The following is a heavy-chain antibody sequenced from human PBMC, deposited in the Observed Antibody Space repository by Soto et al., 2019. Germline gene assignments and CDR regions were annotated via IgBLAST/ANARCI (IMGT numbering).Heavy chain of an antibody. CDR2: ISYDGSNK. CDR3: AREIPAAMGYYYYGMDV. D-gene: IGHD2-2*01. Sequence: QVQLVESGGGVVQPGRSLRLSCAASGFTFSSYAMHCVRQAPGKGLEWVAVISYDGSNKYYADSVKGRFTISRDNSKNTLYLQMNSLRAEDTAVYYCAREIPAAMGYYYYGMDVWGQGTTVTVSS. CDR1: GFTFSSYA. J-gene: IGHJ6*02. V-gene: IGHV3-30-3*01.